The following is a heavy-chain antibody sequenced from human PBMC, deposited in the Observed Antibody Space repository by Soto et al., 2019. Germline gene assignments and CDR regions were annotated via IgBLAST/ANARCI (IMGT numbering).Heavy chain of an antibody. CDR2: VFYGGT. CDR3: ASYRGALCFDS. D-gene: IGHD4-4*01. Sequence: QVHLQESGAGLVKPSETLSLTCSVSGRSMSSNYWSWIRQSPDKGLEWLGYVFYGGTNYNPSLEGRVSMSVETSKSQFSLTLTSVTAAGTAVYYCASYRGALCFDSWGQGILFTVSS. CDR1: GRSMSSNY. V-gene: IGHV4-59*01. J-gene: IGHJ4*02.